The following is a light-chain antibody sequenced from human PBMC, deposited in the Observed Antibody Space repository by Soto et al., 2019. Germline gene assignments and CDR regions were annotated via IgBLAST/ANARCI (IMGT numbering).Light chain of an antibody. CDR2: HTS. V-gene: IGKV3-11*01. CDR1: QNINTR. Sequence: EIVSTQSPATLSNFPSNRFTLSCRASQNINTRLAWYQHRPGQSPRLLVYHTSRMATGVPARFSASGSGTDFTLTIRSVQPEDFAIYYCQQPHSFPRTFGQGTRLEIK. J-gene: IGKJ5*01. CDR3: QQPHSFPRT.